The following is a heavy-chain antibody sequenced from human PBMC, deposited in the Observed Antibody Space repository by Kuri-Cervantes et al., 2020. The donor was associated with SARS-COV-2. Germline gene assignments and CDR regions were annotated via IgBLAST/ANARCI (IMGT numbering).Heavy chain of an antibody. CDR2: ISSSGSTI. D-gene: IGHD6-13*01. V-gene: IGHV3-11*04. Sequence: GESLKISCAASGFTFSDYYMSWIRQAPGKGLEWVSYISSSGSTIYYADSVKGRFTISRDNAKNSLYLQMNSLRAEDTAVYYCASYSERAMDVWGKGTTVTVSS. J-gene: IGHJ6*04. CDR1: GFTFSDYY. CDR3: ASYSERAMDV.